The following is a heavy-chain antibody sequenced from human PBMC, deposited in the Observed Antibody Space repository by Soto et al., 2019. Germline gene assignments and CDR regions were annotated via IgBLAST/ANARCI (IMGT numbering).Heavy chain of an antibody. D-gene: IGHD1-26*01. CDR3: ARDTRGSYSDFNY. J-gene: IGHJ4*02. CDR2: IIPIFGTA. CDR1: VGTFSSDA. V-gene: IGHV1-69*13. Sequence: AVKVSCKASVGTFSSDAISWVLQAPGQGLEWMGGIIPIFGTANYAQKFQGRVTTTADESTSTAYMELSSLRSEDTAVYYCARDTRGSYSDFNYWGQGTLVTVSS.